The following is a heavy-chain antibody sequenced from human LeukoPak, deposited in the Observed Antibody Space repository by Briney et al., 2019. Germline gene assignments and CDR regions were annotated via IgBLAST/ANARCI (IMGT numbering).Heavy chain of an antibody. Sequence: SETLSLTCTVSGGSISSSSYYWGWIRQPPGKGLEWIGEINHSGSTNYNPSLKSRVTISVDTSKNQFSLKLSSVTAADTAVYYCASRKPIVVVPAARGPSYDSSGYYLDYWGQGTLVTVSS. J-gene: IGHJ4*02. D-gene: IGHD2-2*01. V-gene: IGHV4-39*07. CDR2: INHSGST. CDR3: ASRKPIVVVPAARGPSYDSSGYYLDY. CDR1: GGSISSSSYY.